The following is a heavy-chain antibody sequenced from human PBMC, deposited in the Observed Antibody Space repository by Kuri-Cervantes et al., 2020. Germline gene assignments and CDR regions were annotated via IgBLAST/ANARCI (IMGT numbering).Heavy chain of an antibody. CDR3: ARGGRMVRGVISRVYYGMDV. J-gene: IGHJ6*02. Sequence: ASVKVSCKASGYTFTSYDINWVRQATGQGLEWMGWMNPNSGNTGYAQKFQGRVTMTRNTSISTAYMELSSLRSEDTAVYYCARGGRMVRGVISRVYYGMDVWGQGATVTVSS. D-gene: IGHD3-10*01. V-gene: IGHV1-8*01. CDR1: GYTFTSYD. CDR2: MNPNSGNT.